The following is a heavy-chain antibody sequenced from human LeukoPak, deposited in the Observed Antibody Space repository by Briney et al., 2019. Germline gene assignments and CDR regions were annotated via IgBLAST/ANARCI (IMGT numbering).Heavy chain of an antibody. J-gene: IGHJ4*02. CDR3: ARVTRLAYSNPLSFDY. D-gene: IGHD4-11*01. CDR1: GGPFSGYY. V-gene: IGHV4-34*01. CDR2: INHSGST. Sequence: PSETLSLTCAMYGGPFSGYYWSWIRQPPGKGLEWIGEINHSGSTNYNPSLKSRVTISVDTSKNQFSLKLSSVTAADTAVYYCARVTRLAYSNPLSFDYWGQGTLVTVSS.